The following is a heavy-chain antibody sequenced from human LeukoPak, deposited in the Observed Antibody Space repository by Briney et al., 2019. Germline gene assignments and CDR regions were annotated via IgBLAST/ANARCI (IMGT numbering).Heavy chain of an antibody. V-gene: IGHV5-51*01. CDR3: ARRLDFWSGYFDY. J-gene: IGHJ4*02. D-gene: IGHD3-3*01. Sequence: GESLKIYCKGSGYSFTSYWIGWVRQMPGKGLEWMGIIYPGDSDTRYSPSFQGQVTISADKSISTAYLQWSGLKASDTAMYYCARRLDFWSGYFDYWGQGTLVTVSS. CDR2: IYPGDSDT. CDR1: GYSFTSYW.